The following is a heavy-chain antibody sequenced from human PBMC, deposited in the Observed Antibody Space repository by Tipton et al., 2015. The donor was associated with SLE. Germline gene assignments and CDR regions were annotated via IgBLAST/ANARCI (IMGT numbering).Heavy chain of an antibody. D-gene: IGHD2-15*01. Sequence: TLSLTCTVHGGSLRGYYWTWVRQPPGKGLEWIGEIYHGGSTNYNPSLKSRVTMSLDTSKNQFSLKLNSVTAADTAVYYCARTESSGAVGWYFDLWGRGTLVTVSS. J-gene: IGHJ2*01. CDR2: IYHGGST. CDR3: ARTESSGAVGWYFDL. CDR1: GGSLRGYY. V-gene: IGHV4-34*01.